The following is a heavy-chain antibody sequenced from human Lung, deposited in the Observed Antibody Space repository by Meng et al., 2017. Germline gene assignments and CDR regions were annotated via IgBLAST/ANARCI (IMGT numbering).Heavy chain of an antibody. CDR1: GYNFPDYY. J-gene: IGHJ4*02. CDR2: IDPKSGDT. Sequence: VQSWAAVTKSGASGKVSCKPSGYNFPDYYIHWVRLATGEGLEWMGHIDPKSGDTRYAQKFQGRVTMTGDTSIGTAYMELTGLRSDDTALYYCARAEDISAAGKLFGDYWGQGTLVTVSS. CDR3: ARAEDISAAGKLFGDY. D-gene: IGHD6-13*01. V-gene: IGHV1-2*06.